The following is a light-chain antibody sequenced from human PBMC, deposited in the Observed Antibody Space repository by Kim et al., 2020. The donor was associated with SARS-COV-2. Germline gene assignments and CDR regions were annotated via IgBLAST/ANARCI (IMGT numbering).Light chain of an antibody. J-gene: IGKJ4*01. Sequence: EIVMTQSPATLSVSPGERVTLSCRASQTVDRNLSWYQQKGGQPPRLLIYRSSTRATDIPDRFSGSGSGTEFTLTIHSLRSEDSGNYYCQQFSKWPLTFGGRTKVDI. CDR2: RSS. V-gene: IGKV3-15*01. CDR3: QQFSKWPLT. CDR1: QTVDRN.